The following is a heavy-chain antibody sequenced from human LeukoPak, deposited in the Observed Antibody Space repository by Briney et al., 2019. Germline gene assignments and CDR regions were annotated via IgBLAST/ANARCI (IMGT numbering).Heavy chain of an antibody. CDR1: GFTFSSYA. CDR3: AKDLKYYDSSCYYYL. D-gene: IGHD3-22*01. J-gene: IGHJ5*02. V-gene: IGHV3-23*01. Sequence: GGSLRLSCAASGFTFSSYAMSWVRQAPGKGLEWVSAISGSGGSTYYADSVKGRFTISRDNSKSTLYLQMNSLRAEDTAVYYCAKDLKYYDSSCYYYLWGQGTLVTVSS. CDR2: ISGSGGST.